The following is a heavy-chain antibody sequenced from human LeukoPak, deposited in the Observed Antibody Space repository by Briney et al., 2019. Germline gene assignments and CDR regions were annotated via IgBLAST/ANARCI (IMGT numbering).Heavy chain of an antibody. CDR1: GFTFSSYA. CDR3: ARDTFLQGIAVAGPSGYFDY. Sequence: GGSLRLSCAASGFTFSSYAMSWVRQAPGKGLEWVSAISGSGGSTYYADSVKGRFTISRDNSKNTLYLQMNSLRAEDTAVYYCARDTFLQGIAVAGPSGYFDYWRQGTLVTVSS. D-gene: IGHD6-19*01. V-gene: IGHV3-23*01. J-gene: IGHJ4*02. CDR2: ISGSGGST.